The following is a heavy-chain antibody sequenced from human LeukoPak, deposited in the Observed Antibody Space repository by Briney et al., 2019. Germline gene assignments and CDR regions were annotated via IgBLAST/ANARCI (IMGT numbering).Heavy chain of an antibody. CDR1: GFTFSDYY. D-gene: IGHD4-23*01. CDR2: ISSSGSTI. J-gene: IGHJ4*02. Sequence: PGGSLRLSCAASGFTFSDYYMSWLRQAPGKGLEWVSYISSSGSTIYYADSVKGRFTISRDNAKNSLYLQMNSLRAEDTAVYYCARDHEWVVTERRLFDYWGQGTLVTVSS. CDR3: ARDHEWVVTERRLFDY. V-gene: IGHV3-11*01.